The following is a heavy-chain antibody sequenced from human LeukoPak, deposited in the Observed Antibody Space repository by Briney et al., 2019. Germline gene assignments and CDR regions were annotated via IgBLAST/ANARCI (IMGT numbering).Heavy chain of an antibody. J-gene: IGHJ4*02. CDR3: AKSFSGYSYGDDY. Sequence: PGGSLRLSCAASGFTFSSYAMSWVRQAPGKGLEWVSAISGSGGSTYYADSVKGRFTISRDNSKNTLYLQMNSLGAEDTAVYYCAKSFSGYSYGDDYWGQGTLVTVSS. CDR1: GFTFSSYA. D-gene: IGHD5-18*01. V-gene: IGHV3-23*01. CDR2: ISGSGGST.